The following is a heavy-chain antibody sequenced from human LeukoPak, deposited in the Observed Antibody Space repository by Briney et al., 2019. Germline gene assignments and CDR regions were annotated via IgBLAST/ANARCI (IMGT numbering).Heavy chain of an antibody. D-gene: IGHD6-19*01. Sequence: SETLSLTCTVSGYSMSGGYYWGWIRPPPGKGLEWIASDYPSATTYYNPSPKSRATISLDTSKKEFSLRLTSLTAADTAVYYCARQIAVSGDWAFDIWGQGTMVTVSS. CDR3: ARQIAVSGDWAFDI. CDR1: GYSMSGGYY. CDR2: DYPSATT. V-gene: IGHV4-38-2*02. J-gene: IGHJ3*02.